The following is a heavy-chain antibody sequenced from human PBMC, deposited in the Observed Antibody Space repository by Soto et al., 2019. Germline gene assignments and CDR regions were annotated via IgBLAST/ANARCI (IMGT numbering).Heavy chain of an antibody. CDR1: GGTFSSYA. V-gene: IGHV1-69*13. Sequence: SVKVSCKASGGTFSSYAISWVRQAPGQGLEWMGGIIPIFGTANYAQKFQGRVTITADESTSTAYMELSSLRSEDTAVYYCARAKARGPVNPDYYYYMDVWGKGTTVTVSS. CDR2: IIPIFGTA. J-gene: IGHJ6*03. D-gene: IGHD4-4*01. CDR3: ARAKARGPVNPDYYYYMDV.